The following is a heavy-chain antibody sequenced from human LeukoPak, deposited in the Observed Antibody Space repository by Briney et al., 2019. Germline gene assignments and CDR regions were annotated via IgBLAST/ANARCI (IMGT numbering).Heavy chain of an antibody. J-gene: IGHJ6*03. Sequence: PSETLSLTCTVSGYSISSGYYWGWIRQPPGKGLEWIGRIYHSGSTYYNPSLKSRVTISVDTSKNQFSLKLSSVTAADTAVYYCARDLQLLWFGDPEAYYMDVWGKGTTVTVSS. CDR2: IYHSGST. V-gene: IGHV4-38-2*02. CDR3: ARDLQLLWFGDPEAYYMDV. D-gene: IGHD3-10*01. CDR1: GYSISSGYY.